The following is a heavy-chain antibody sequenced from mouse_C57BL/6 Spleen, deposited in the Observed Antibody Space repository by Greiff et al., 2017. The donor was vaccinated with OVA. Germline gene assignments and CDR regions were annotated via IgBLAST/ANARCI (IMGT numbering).Heavy chain of an antibody. CDR2: IYPGDGDT. Sequence: QVQLQHSGPELVKPGASVKISCKASGYAFSSSWMNWVKQRPGKGLEWIGRIYPGDGDTNYNGKFKGKATLTADKSSSTAYMQLSSLTSEDSAVYFCARQGLRTYAMDYWGQGTSVTVSS. V-gene: IGHV1-82*01. CDR1: GYAFSSSW. CDR3: ARQGLRTYAMDY. J-gene: IGHJ4*01. D-gene: IGHD2-4*01.